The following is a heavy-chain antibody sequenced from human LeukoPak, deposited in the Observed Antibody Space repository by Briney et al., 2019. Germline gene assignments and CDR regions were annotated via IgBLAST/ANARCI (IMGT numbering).Heavy chain of an antibody. CDR1: GGSISSSSYY. J-gene: IGHJ4*02. D-gene: IGHD6-19*01. Sequence: SETLSLTCTVSGGSISSSSYYWGWIRQPPGKGLEWIGSIYYSGSTYYNPSLKSRVTISVDTSKNQFSLKLSSVTAADTAVYYCASLQYSSGWPFDYWGQGTLVTVSS. V-gene: IGHV4-39*01. CDR3: ASLQYSSGWPFDY. CDR2: IYYSGST.